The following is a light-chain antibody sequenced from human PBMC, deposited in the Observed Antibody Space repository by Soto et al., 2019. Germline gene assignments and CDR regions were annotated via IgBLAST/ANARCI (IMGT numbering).Light chain of an antibody. Sequence: LTQPASVSGSPGQSITISCTGTSSDVGNYKYVSWYQQHPGKAPKLMIYEVSNRPSGVSNRFSGSKSGNTASLTISGLQAEDETDYYCFSYTSSGTYVFGTGTKVTVL. CDR3: FSYTSSGTYV. V-gene: IGLV2-14*01. CDR2: EVS. J-gene: IGLJ1*01. CDR1: SSDVGNYKY.